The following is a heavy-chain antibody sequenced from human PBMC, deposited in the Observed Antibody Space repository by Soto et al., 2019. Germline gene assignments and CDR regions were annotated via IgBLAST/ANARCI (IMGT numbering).Heavy chain of an antibody. D-gene: IGHD6-19*01. CDR1: GFTFSSYG. J-gene: IGHJ4*02. V-gene: IGHV3-30*18. Sequence: QVQLVESGGGVVQPGRSLRLSCAASGFTFSSYGMHWVRQAPGKGLEWVAVISYDGSNKYYADSVKGRFTISRDNSKNTLYLQMNSLRAEDTAVYYCAKDSIAVVRTPVYYFDYWGQGTLVTVSS. CDR2: ISYDGSNK. CDR3: AKDSIAVVRTPVYYFDY.